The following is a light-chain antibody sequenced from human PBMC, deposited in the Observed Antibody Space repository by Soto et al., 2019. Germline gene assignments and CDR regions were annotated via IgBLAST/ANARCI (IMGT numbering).Light chain of an antibody. CDR3: QQHHRLTLT. V-gene: IGKV1-33*01. CDR2: DAS. J-gene: IGKJ4*01. CDR1: QDISNH. Sequence: DIQMTQSPSSLSASVGDRVTITCQASQDISNHLSWYQQKPGKAPKLLIYDASNLETGVPSGFSGSGAGTDFTFTIISLQPENVATYYCQQHHRLTLTFGGGTKVEIK.